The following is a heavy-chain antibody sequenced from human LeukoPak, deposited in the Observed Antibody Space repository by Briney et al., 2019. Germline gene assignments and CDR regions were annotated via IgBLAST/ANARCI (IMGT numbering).Heavy chain of an antibody. CDR2: IKQDGSEK. V-gene: IGHV3-7*01. J-gene: IGHJ4*02. CDR3: TTVFDY. D-gene: IGHD4-17*01. CDR1: GFTFSSYY. Sequence: PGGSLRLSCAASGFTFSSYYMSWVRQAPGKGLEWVANIKQDGSEKYYVDSMKGRFTISGDNAKNTVYLQMNSLRAEDTAVYYCTTVFDYWGQGILVTVSS.